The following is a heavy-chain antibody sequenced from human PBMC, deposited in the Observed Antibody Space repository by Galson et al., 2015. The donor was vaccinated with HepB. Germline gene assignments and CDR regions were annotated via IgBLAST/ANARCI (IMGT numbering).Heavy chain of an antibody. V-gene: IGHV3-11*03. Sequence: SLRLSCAASGFPFSDFYMTWIRQAPGQGLEWISYISTTSSYTRYAASVQGRFTISRDNATSSLYLRMSGLRVEDTAIYYCARYPRGDCGGSDCYESRHGMDVWGQGTTVTVSS. CDR2: ISTTSSYT. J-gene: IGHJ6*02. CDR1: GFPFSDFY. CDR3: ARYPRGDCGGSDCYESRHGMDV. D-gene: IGHD2-21*02.